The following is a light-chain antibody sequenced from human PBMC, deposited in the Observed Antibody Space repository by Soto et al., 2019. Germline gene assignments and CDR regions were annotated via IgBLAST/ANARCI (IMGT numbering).Light chain of an antibody. J-gene: IGKJ3*01. Sequence: DVQMTQSPSSVSASVGDRVTITCRASQGISIWVAWYQQKPGNPPKLLIYAASSLQRGVPSRFSGSGSGTDFTLTISSLQPEDFAIYYCQQANSSPFTFGPGTKVDSK. CDR1: QGISIW. V-gene: IGKV1-12*01. CDR3: QQANSSPFT. CDR2: AAS.